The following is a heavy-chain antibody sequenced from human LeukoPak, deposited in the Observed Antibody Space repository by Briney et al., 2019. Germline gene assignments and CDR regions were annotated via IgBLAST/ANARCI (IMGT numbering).Heavy chain of an antibody. J-gene: IGHJ4*02. CDR2: INHSGST. CDR3: ARKLDSSSGLYFDY. CDR1: GGSFSGYY. V-gene: IGHV4-34*01. D-gene: IGHD6-13*01. Sequence: SETLSLTCAVYGGSFSGYYWSWIRQPPGKGLEWIGGINHSGSTNYNPTLKSRVTISVDTSKNQFSLKLSSVTAADTAVYYCARKLDSSSGLYFDYWGQGTLVTVSS.